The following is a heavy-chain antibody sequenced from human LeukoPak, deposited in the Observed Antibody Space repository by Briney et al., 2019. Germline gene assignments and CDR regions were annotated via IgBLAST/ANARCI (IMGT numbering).Heavy chain of an antibody. Sequence: PSETLSLTCTVSGGSIGSSSYYWGWIRQPPGKGLEWIGSIYYSGSTHYNPSLKSRVTISVDTSKNQFSLKLSSVTAADTAVYYCARGGGLYCSSTSCSQNDAFDIWGQGTMVTVSS. J-gene: IGHJ3*02. V-gene: IGHV4-39*07. D-gene: IGHD2-2*01. CDR3: ARGGGLYCSSTSCSQNDAFDI. CDR2: IYYSGST. CDR1: GGSIGSSSYY.